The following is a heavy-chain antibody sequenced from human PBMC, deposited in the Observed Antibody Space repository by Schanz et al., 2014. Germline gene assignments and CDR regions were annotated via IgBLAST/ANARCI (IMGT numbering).Heavy chain of an antibody. D-gene: IGHD6-19*01. V-gene: IGHV4-39*01. CDR1: GDSISSTSYY. Sequence: QLQMQESGPGLVKPSETLSLTCSVSGDSISSTSYYWGWIRQPPGKGLEWIGSIYYSGSTYYNASLKSRVPIPVDTSKTQFSRKLNSVTAADSAVYYCARLWGGWRIPDYWGQGTLVTVSS. CDR3: ARLWGGWRIPDY. CDR2: IYYSGST. J-gene: IGHJ4*02.